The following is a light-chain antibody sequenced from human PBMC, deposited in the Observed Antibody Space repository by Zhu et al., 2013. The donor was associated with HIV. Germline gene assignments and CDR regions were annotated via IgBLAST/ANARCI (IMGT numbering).Light chain of an antibody. V-gene: IGKV1-5*01. Sequence: DIQMTQSPSTLSASVGDRVTMTCRASQSITNSLAWYQQKPGKAPNLLIYDAFHLDSGVPSRFSGSGSGSDFTLTISSLRPEDFATYYCQQYNSQSRTFGQGTKVEI. CDR2: DAF. CDR3: QQYNSQSRT. CDR1: QSITNS. J-gene: IGKJ1*01.